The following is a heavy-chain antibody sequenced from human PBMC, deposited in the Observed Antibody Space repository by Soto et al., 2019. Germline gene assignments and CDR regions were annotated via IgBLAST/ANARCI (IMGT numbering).Heavy chain of an antibody. Sequence: GASLKISCAASGSTFSSYAMSWVRQAPGKGLEWVSAISGSGGSTYYADSGKGRFTISGDNSKNTLYLQMNSLRAEETAVYYCTKGGGDIVVVPAAIPHLYHMDVWGKGTTVTVSS. D-gene: IGHD2-2*01. J-gene: IGHJ6*03. CDR3: TKGGGDIVVVPAAIPHLYHMDV. CDR1: GSTFSSYA. CDR2: ISGSGGST. V-gene: IGHV3-23*01.